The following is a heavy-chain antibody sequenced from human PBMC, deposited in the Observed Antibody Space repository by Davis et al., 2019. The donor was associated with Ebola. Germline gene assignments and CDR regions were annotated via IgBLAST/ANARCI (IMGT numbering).Heavy chain of an antibody. D-gene: IGHD5-18*01. J-gene: IGHJ6*04. CDR2: MNPNSGNT. CDR3: ARDQARGYSFRYYYYGMDV. Sequence: ASVKVSCKASGYTFTGYDINWVRQATGQGLEWMGWMNPNSGNTGYAQKLQGRVTMTTDTSTSTAYMELRSLRSDDTAVYYCARDQARGYSFRYYYYGMDVWGKGTTVTVSS. V-gene: IGHV1-8*01. CDR1: GYTFTGYD.